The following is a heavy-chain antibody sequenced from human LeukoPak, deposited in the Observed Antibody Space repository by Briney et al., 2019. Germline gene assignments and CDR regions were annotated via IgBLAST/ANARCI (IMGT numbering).Heavy chain of an antibody. Sequence: GGSLRVSCAVSGFNFSSYWIHWVRQAPGKGLVWVSLINTDGSATTYGDSAKGRFTVSRDNDKNTLFLDMNSLRVEDTAVYYCARGTAATAGIDYWGQGTLVTVSS. V-gene: IGHV3-74*01. D-gene: IGHD6-13*01. J-gene: IGHJ4*02. CDR3: ARGTAATAGIDY. CDR2: INTDGSAT. CDR1: GFNFSSYW.